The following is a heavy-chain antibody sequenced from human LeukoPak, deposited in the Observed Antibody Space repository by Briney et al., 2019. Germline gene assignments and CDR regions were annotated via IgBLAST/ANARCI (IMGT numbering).Heavy chain of an antibody. V-gene: IGHV3-21*01. CDR3: ARLMVRGADYYFDY. CDR2: ISSISSYI. CDR1: GFTFSSYS. J-gene: IGHJ4*02. D-gene: IGHD3-10*01. Sequence: GVSLILSCSALGFTFSSYSMDWLRQAPGKGLEGVSSISSISSYIYYANSVKGRFTISRDNCKSSLYPHMNSLKAEDTAVYYCARLMVRGADYYFDYWGQGTLVTVSS.